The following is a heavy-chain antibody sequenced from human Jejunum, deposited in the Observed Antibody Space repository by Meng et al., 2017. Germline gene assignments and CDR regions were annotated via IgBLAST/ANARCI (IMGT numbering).Heavy chain of an antibody. D-gene: IGHD2-21*01. CDR1: GFAFSSSS. CDR2: VSTDGNT. V-gene: IGHV3-23*04. J-gene: IGHJ4*02. CDR3: AKLVPY. Sequence: GPLVGAGVGLVPPGDPRSLSCAASGFAFSSSSMARVRQAPGKGLEWVSSVSTDGNTYYADSVKGRFTISRDNSKNTLYLQMSSLRAEDTALYCCAKLVPYWGQGTLVTVSS.